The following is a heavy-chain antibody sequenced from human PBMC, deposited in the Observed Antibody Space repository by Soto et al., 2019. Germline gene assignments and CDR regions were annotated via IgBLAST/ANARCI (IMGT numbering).Heavy chain of an antibody. CDR2: ISAYNGNT. V-gene: IGHV1-18*01. Sequence: GASVKVSCKSSGYTFTSYGISWVRQAPGQGLEWMGWISAYNGNTNYAQKLQGRVTMTTDTSTSTAYMELRSLRSDDTAVYYCARAPRFWEWLPDYFFAYWGRGPLVTVSS. D-gene: IGHD3-3*01. CDR1: GYTFTSYG. J-gene: IGHJ4*02. CDR3: ARAPRFWEWLPDYFFAY.